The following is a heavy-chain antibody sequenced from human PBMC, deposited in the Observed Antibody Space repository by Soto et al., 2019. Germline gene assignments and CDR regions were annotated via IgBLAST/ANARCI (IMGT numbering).Heavy chain of an antibody. CDR2: AASHDGYTYDKT. V-gene: IGHV1-18*01. CDR3: ARDFYFSHGKWHDVFEI. CDR1: GYNVINYG. J-gene: IGHJ3*02. Sequence: QVHLVQSGAEVLKPGASVKVSCKTSGYNVINYGISWVRQAPGQGLAWMGWAASHDGYTYDKTHFVQHLQGRFTITRNTSTGMAYMQLRSLRADDTAVYYCARDFYFSHGKWHDVFEIWGQGTVVTVSS. D-gene: IGHD2-15*01.